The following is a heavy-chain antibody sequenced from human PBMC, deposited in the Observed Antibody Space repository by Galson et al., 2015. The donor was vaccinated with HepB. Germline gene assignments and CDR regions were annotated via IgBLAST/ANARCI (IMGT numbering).Heavy chain of an antibody. J-gene: IGHJ3*02. CDR3: ASVPIVLVVAATPADAFDI. Sequence: SLRLSCAASGFTFSSYAMSWVRQAPGKGLEWVSAISGSNGSTYYTDSVKGRFTISRDNSKNTLYLQMTSLRAEDTAVYYCASVPIVLVVAATPADAFDIWGQGTMVTVSS. V-gene: IGHV3-23*01. CDR2: ISGSNGST. CDR1: GFTFSSYA. D-gene: IGHD2-15*01.